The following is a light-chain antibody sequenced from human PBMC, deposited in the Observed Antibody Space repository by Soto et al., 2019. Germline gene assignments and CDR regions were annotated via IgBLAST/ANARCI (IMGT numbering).Light chain of an antibody. Sequence: QSVLTQPASVSVSPGQSITVSCTGTIGDVGSYNYVSWYQQYPGKAPKLMIYDVSTRPSGVSDRFSGSKSGNTASLTISGLRAEDEADYYCGSYTTSSNYVFGTGTKVTVL. CDR2: DVS. CDR1: IGDVGSYNY. CDR3: GSYTTSSNYV. V-gene: IGLV2-14*03. J-gene: IGLJ1*01.